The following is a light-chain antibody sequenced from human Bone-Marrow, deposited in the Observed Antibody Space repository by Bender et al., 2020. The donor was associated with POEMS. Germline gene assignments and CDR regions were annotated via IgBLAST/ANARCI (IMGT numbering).Light chain of an antibody. J-gene: IGLJ2*01. Sequence: QSALTQPRSVSGSPGHSVSISCTGTSSDVGGYNFVSWYQQHPGKAPKLLIYDVTKRPSGVPDRLSGSKSGSTASLTVSGLQAEDEADYFCSSYTGSDSVLFGGGTKLTVL. V-gene: IGLV2-11*01. CDR2: DVT. CDR3: SSYTGSDSVL. CDR1: SSDVGGYNF.